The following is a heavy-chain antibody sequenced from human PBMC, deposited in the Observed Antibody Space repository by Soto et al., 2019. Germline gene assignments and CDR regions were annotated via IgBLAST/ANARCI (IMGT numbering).Heavy chain of an antibody. CDR3: VYGSGSYYNSLQAFDI. V-gene: IGHV1-69*13. D-gene: IGHD3-10*01. Sequence: ASVKVSCKASGGTFSSYAISWVRQAPGQGLEWMGGIIPIFGTANYAQKFQGRVTITADESTSTAYMELSSLRSEDTAVYYCVYGSGSYYNSLQAFDIWGQGTMVTVSS. CDR2: IIPIFGTA. J-gene: IGHJ3*02. CDR1: GGTFSSYA.